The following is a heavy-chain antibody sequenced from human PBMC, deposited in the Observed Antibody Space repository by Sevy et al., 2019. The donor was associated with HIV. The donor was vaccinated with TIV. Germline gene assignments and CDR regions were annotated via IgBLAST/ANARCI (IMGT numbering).Heavy chain of an antibody. Sequence: SETLSLTCTVSGGSISSSSYYWGWIRQPPGKGLEWIGNIYYSATTYYNPSLKSRVTISVDTSKNQFSLKLGSVTAADTAVFYCASMVRGLRLYYFDHWGQGTLVTVSS. CDR1: GGSISSSSYY. CDR2: IYYSATT. J-gene: IGHJ4*02. CDR3: ASMVRGLRLYYFDH. V-gene: IGHV4-39*01. D-gene: IGHD3-10*01.